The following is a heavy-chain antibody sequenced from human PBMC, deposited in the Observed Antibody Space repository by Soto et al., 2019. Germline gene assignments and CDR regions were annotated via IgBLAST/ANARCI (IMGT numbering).Heavy chain of an antibody. CDR1: GGTFSSYT. J-gene: IGHJ5*02. CDR2: IIPIRGIA. V-gene: IGHV1-69*02. CDR3: ASAGVTMMGGNWFDP. Sequence: QVQLVQSGAEVKKPGSSVKVSCKASGGTFSSYTISWVRQAPGQGLEWMGRIIPIRGIANYAQKFQGRVTVTAEKSTSTAYMELSSLRSEDTAVYYCASAGVTMMGGNWFDPWGQGTLVTVCS. D-gene: IGHD3-22*01.